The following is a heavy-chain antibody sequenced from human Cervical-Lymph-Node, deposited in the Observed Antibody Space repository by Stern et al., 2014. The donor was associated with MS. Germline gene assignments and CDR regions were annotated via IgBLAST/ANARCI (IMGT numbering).Heavy chain of an antibody. CDR2: IYFSGKT. CDR1: GDSITSGNYY. Sequence: LQLQESGPGLVKPSETLSLTCSVSGDSITSGNYYWTWIRQPPGKGLEWIGYIYFSGKTNYHPSLKSRVAISLDTSKTQLSLNLSSVTAADTAVYYCARDRVVVVPTAVSKVFDHYYHGMDVWGQGTAVTVSS. CDR3: ARDRVVVVPTAVSKVFDHYYHGMDV. D-gene: IGHD2-2*01. V-gene: IGHV4-61*01. J-gene: IGHJ6*02.